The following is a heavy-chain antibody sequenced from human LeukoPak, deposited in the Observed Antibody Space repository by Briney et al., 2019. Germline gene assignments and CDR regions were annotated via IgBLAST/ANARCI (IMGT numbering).Heavy chain of an antibody. CDR1: GYTFTDYY. CDR2: INPNSGGT. D-gene: IGHD4-17*01. CDR3: AGVTDYGNDY. Sequence: ASVKVSCKASGYTFTDYYMHWVRQAPGQGLEWMGWINPNSGGTTYAQKSQGRVAMTRDTSISTAYMELSRLRSDDTAVFYCAGVTDYGNDYWGQGTLVTVSS. V-gene: IGHV1-2*02. J-gene: IGHJ4*02.